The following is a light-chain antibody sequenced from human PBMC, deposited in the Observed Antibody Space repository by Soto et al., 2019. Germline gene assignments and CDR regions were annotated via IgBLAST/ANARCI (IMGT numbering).Light chain of an antibody. J-gene: IGLJ2*01. CDR1: SSNIGSNL. Sequence: QAVVTQPPSTSGTPGQSVTISCSGSSSNIGSNLVYWYQLVPGTAPKLLIYANEQRPSGVPGRFSGSKSGTSASLAISGLQSEDEADYYCAAWDGSLNGVLFGGGTKLTVL. CDR3: AAWDGSLNGVL. CDR2: ANE. V-gene: IGLV1-44*01.